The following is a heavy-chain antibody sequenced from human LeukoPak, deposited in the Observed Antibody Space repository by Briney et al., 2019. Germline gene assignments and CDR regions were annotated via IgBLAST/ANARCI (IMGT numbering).Heavy chain of an antibody. D-gene: IGHD2-21*02. CDR1: GGTFSSYA. J-gene: IGHJ6*02. CDR3: AKANLSPITYCGGDCYSFHYYYYGMDV. Sequence: GASVKVSCKASGGTFSSYAISWVRQAPGQGLEWMGGIIPIFGTANHAQKFQGRVTITADVSTSTAYMELSSLRSEDTAVYYCAKANLSPITYCGGDCYSFHYYYYGMDVWGQGTTVTVSS. CDR2: IIPIFGTA. V-gene: IGHV1-69*13.